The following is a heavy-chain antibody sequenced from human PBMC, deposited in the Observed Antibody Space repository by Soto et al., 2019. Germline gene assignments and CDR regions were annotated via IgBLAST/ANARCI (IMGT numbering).Heavy chain of an antibody. CDR3: ARHADAGSFHNWFDP. V-gene: IGHV1-69*01. D-gene: IGHD2-15*01. CDR2: IIPLFGTA. CDR1: GGTFSTNA. J-gene: IGHJ5*02. Sequence: QVQLVQSGAEVKKPGSSVKVSCKASGGTFSTNAIPWVRQAPGQGLEWMGGIIPLFGTANYAQKFQGRVTITADESTSTAYMEMSSLRSEDTAVYYCARHADAGSFHNWFDPWGQGTLVTVSS.